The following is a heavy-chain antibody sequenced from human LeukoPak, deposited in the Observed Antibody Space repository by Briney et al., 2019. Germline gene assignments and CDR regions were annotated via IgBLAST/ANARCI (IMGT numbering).Heavy chain of an antibody. V-gene: IGHV3-74*01. CDR2: IYSDATNT. CDR3: ARVQGHPPNGLDI. J-gene: IGHJ3*02. Sequence: PGGSLRLSCAASGFIFSSFWMHWVRQAPGKGLVWVSRIYSDATNTNYADSVKGRFTISRDNAKSTLYLQMNGLRAEGTAVYYCARVQGHPPNGLDIWGQGTVVTVSS. D-gene: IGHD2-8*01. CDR1: GFIFSSFW.